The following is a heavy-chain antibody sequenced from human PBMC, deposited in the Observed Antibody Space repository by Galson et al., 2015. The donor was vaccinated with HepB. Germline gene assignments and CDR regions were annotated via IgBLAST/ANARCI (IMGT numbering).Heavy chain of an antibody. D-gene: IGHD2-2*01. CDR3: ARGLGPGRRCTSASCSYGMDI. J-gene: IGHJ6*02. CDR2: ISYDGNNK. CDR1: GFTYSTYT. V-gene: IGHV3-30-3*01. Sequence: SLRLSCAASGFTYSTYTMHWVRQAPGKGLEWVAVISYDGNNKYYVDSVKGRFTISRDNSKDTLYLQMNSLRAEDTSVYSCARGLGPGRRCTSASCSYGMDIWGQGTTVTVSS.